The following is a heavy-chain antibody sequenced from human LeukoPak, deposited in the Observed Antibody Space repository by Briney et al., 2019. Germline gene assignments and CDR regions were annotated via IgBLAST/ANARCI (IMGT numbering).Heavy chain of an antibody. D-gene: IGHD3-9*01. CDR1: GYTFTSYA. CDR3: ARSKDLTGYSPTDS. J-gene: IGHJ5*01. Sequence: ASVKVSCKASGYTFTSYAFLWVRQAPGQRLEWMGWINADTGNTKYSQNFQGRVTITRETSASTAYMELSSLRSEDTAVYYCARSKDLTGYSPTDSWGQGTLVTVSS. CDR2: INADTGNT. V-gene: IGHV1-3*01.